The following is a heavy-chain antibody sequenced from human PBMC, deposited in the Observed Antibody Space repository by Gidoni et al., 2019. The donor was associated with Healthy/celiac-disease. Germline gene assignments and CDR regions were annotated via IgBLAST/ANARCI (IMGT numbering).Heavy chain of an antibody. CDR3: ASASYGSGSPLDWFDP. CDR1: GGTFSSYA. D-gene: IGHD3-10*01. CDR2: IIPILGIA. V-gene: IGHV1-69*04. J-gene: IGHJ5*02. Sequence: QVQLVQSGAEVKKPGSSVKVSCKASGGTFSSYAISWVRQAPGQGLEWMGRIIPILGIANYAQKFQGRVTITADKSTSTAYMELSSLRSEDTAVYYCASASYGSGSPLDWFDPWGQGTLVTVSS.